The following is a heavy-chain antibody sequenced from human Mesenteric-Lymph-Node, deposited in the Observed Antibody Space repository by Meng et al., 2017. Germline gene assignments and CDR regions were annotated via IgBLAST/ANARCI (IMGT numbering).Heavy chain of an antibody. J-gene: IGHJ6*02. Sequence: GESLKISCAASGFTFSSYEMNWVRQAPGKGLEWVSYISSSGSTIYYADSVKGRFTISRDNAKNSLYLQMNSLRAEDTAVYYCARELSGVTAIRDYYYGMDVWGQGTTVTVSS. CDR1: GFTFSSYE. CDR3: ARELSGVTAIRDYYYGMDV. D-gene: IGHD2-21*02. V-gene: IGHV3-48*03. CDR2: ISSSGSTI.